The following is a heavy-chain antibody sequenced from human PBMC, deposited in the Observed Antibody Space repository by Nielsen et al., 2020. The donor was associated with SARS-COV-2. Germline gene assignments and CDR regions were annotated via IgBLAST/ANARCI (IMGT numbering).Heavy chain of an antibody. V-gene: IGHV4-39*01. J-gene: IGHJ5*02. CDR3: ARRRAAAGTSNWFDP. CDR1: GGSISSISHY. D-gene: IGHD6-13*01. CDR2: IYYSGGT. Sequence: SETLSLTCTVSGGSISSISHYWGWVRQPLGKGLEWIGSIYYSGGTFYNPSLKSRITMSVDTSKNQFSLNMTSVTAPDTAVYYCARRRAAAGTSNWFDPWGQGTLVTVSS.